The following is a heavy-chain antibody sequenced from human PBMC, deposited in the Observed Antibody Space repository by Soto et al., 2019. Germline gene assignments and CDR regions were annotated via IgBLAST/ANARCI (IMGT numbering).Heavy chain of an antibody. J-gene: IGHJ3*02. V-gene: IGHV1-69*01. CDR1: GGTFSSYA. Sequence: QVQLVQSGAEVKKPGSSVKVSCKASGGTFSSYAISWVRQAPGQGLEWMGGIIPIFGTANYAQKFQGRVMITADESTSRAYMELSSLRCEDTAVYYCARAPGDDYGSGSYYNGHGAFDIWGQGTMVTVSS. CDR2: IIPIFGTA. CDR3: ARAPGDDYGSGSYYNGHGAFDI. D-gene: IGHD3-10*01.